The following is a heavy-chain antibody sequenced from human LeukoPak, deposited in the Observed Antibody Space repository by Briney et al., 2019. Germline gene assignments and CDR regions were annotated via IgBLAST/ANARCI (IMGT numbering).Heavy chain of an antibody. D-gene: IGHD3-3*01. V-gene: IGHV5-10-1*01. CDR2: IDPSDSYT. CDR1: GYSFTSYW. Sequence: GESLKISCKGSGYSFTSYWISWVRQMPGKGLEWMGRIDPSDSYTNYSPSFQGHVTISADKSISTAYLQWSSLKASDTAMYYCARHNSFGVVIIEWFDPWGQGTLVTVSS. CDR3: ARHNSFGVVIIEWFDP. J-gene: IGHJ5*02.